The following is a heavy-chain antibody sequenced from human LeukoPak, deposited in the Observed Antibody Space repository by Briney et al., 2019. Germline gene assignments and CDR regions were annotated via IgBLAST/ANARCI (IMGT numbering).Heavy chain of an antibody. CDR3: ARGMVDIAFDY. V-gene: IGHV1-2*02. CDR1: GYTLTDHH. CDR2: IKSNSGGI. Sequence: GASVKVSCKASGYTLTDHHTHWLRQAPGQGLEWMGWIKSNSGGIKYAQEFQGRVTMTRDASSNAAYMELRSLRSDDTAIYYCARGMVDIAFDYWGQGTLVTVSS. D-gene: IGHD2-15*01. J-gene: IGHJ4*02.